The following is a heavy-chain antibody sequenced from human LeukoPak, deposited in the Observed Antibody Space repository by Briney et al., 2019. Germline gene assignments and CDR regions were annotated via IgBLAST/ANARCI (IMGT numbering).Heavy chain of an antibody. J-gene: IGHJ3*02. V-gene: IGHV3-74*01. Sequence: GGSLRLSCAASGFTLSGYAMHWVRQAPGKGLVWVSCTNSDGSSTRYADSVKGRFTISRDNAKNTLYLQMNSLRAEDTAVYYCVRDISDAFDIWGQGTMVTVSS. CDR1: GFTLSGYA. D-gene: IGHD3-9*01. CDR3: VRDISDAFDI. CDR2: TNSDGSST.